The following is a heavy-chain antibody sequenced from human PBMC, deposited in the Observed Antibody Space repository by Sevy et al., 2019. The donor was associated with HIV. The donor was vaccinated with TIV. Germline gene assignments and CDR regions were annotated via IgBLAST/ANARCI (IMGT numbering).Heavy chain of an antibody. CDR3: ARDNGDYFLSTSVFDY. Sequence: WSLRLSCAASGFTFSSYSMNWVRQAPGKGLEWVSYISSGFSTIHYADSVKGRFTISRDNAKNSLYLQMNRLRAEDTAVYYCARDNGDYFLSTSVFDYWGQGTLVTVSS. J-gene: IGHJ4*02. V-gene: IGHV3-48*01. D-gene: IGHD4-17*01. CDR2: ISSGFSTI. CDR1: GFTFSSYS.